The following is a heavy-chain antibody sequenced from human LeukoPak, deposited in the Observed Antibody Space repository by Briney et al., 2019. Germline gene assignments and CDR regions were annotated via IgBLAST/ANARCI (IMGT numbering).Heavy chain of an antibody. J-gene: IGHJ4*02. D-gene: IGHD3-22*01. CDR2: IWYDGSNK. Sequence: GGSLRLSCAASGFTFSSYGMHWVRQAPGKGLDWVAVIWYDGSNKYYADSVKGRFTISRDNSKNTLYLQMNSLRAEDTAVYYCARWTGADFSGYYDYWGQGTLVTVSS. CDR3: ARWTGADFSGYYDY. CDR1: GFTFSSYG. V-gene: IGHV3-33*01.